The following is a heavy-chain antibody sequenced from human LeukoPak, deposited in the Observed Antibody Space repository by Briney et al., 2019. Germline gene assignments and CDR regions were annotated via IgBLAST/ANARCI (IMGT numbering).Heavy chain of an antibody. CDR2: IPYDGNNK. CDR1: RFTFSSYG. D-gene: IGHD1-26*01. J-gene: IGHJ4*02. Sequence: GGSLRLSCAASRFTFSSYGMHWVRLAPGKGLEWVAFIPYDGNNKYYAGSVKGRFTISRDNSKNTLYLQMNSLRAEDTAVYYCVKDVDDSGSYLVYWGQGTLVTVSS. V-gene: IGHV3-30*02. CDR3: VKDVDDSGSYLVY.